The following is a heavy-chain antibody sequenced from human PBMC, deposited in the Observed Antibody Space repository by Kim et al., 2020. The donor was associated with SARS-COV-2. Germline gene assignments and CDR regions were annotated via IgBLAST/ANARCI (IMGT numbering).Heavy chain of an antibody. CDR1: GYTFTGYY. Sequence: ASVKVSCKASGYTFTGYYMHWVRQAPGQGLEWMGWINPNSGGTNYAQKFQGRVTMTRDTSISTAYMELSRLRSDDTAVYYCARGRGAGISAATLPLGTYWGQGTQVTVSS. CDR2: INPNSGGT. J-gene: IGHJ4*02. CDR3: ARGRGAGISAATLPLGTY. D-gene: IGHD2-15*01. V-gene: IGHV1-2*02.